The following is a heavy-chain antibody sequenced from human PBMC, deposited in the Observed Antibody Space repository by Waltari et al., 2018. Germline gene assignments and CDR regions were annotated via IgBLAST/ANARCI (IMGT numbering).Heavy chain of an antibody. V-gene: IGHV4-59*11. CDR3: ARLEGSSWDDDYYYGMDV. CDR2: INYRGST. J-gene: IGHJ6*02. D-gene: IGHD6-13*01. Sequence: QVQLQESGPGLVKPSETLSLTCTVSGGSISSHYWSWIRQPPGKGLEWIGYINYRGSTNCSRSRKSRVTISVETSNNQFCRKLSSVTAADTDVYYCARLEGSSWDDDYYYGMDVWGQGTTVTVSS. CDR1: GGSISSHY.